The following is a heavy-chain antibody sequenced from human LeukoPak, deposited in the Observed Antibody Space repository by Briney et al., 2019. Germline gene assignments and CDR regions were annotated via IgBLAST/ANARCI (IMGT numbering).Heavy chain of an antibody. CDR1: GGSISSGGYY. CDR3: ARHHKGDGYSIPYNWFDP. V-gene: IGHV4-31*03. CDR2: IYYSGST. D-gene: IGHD5-24*01. Sequence: SQTLSLTCTVSGGSISSGGYYWSWIRQHPGKGLEWIGYIYYSGSTYYNPSLKSRVTISVDTSKNQFSLKLSSVTAADTAVYYCARHHKGDGYSIPYNWFDPWGQGTLVTVSS. J-gene: IGHJ5*02.